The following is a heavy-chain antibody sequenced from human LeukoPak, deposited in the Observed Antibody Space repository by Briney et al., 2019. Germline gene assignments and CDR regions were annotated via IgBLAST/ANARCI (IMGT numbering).Heavy chain of an antibody. J-gene: IGHJ4*02. CDR3: ATGRYSGSVDY. V-gene: IGHV4-38-2*01. D-gene: IGHD1-26*01. CDR1: GYSLGSGFY. Sequence: PSETLSLTCAVSGYSLGSGFYCGWVRQPPGKGLEWIGNMYHTGTIYYNPSLRGRLTISEDTSKSHFSLTVDSVTAADTAVYYCATGRYSGSVDYWGQGILVTVSS. CDR2: MYHTGTI.